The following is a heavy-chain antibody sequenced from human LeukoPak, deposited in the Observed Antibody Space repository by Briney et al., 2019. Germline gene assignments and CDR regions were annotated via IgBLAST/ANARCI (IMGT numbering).Heavy chain of an antibody. CDR3: AGRSSGGWYPDYYYYYMDV. Sequence: GGSLRLSCAASEFTFSNYGMHWVRQAPGKGLEWVAFIRYDGTNKYYADSVKGRFTISRDNSKNTLYLKMNSLRGEDTAVYYCAGRSSGGWYPDYYYYYMDVWGKGTTVTISS. CDR2: IRYDGTNK. J-gene: IGHJ6*03. V-gene: IGHV3-30*02. D-gene: IGHD6-19*01. CDR1: EFTFSNYG.